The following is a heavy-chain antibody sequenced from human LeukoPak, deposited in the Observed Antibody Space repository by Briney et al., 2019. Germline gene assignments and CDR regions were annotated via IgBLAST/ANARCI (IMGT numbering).Heavy chain of an antibody. Sequence: GGSLRLSCAASGFTFSSYEMNWVRQAPGKGLEWVSYISSSGSTIYYADSVKGRFTISRDNAKNSLYLQMNSLRAEDTAVYYCARAGTTAHYYYYYMDVWGKGTTVTISS. D-gene: IGHD4-17*01. V-gene: IGHV3-48*03. J-gene: IGHJ6*03. CDR2: ISSSGSTI. CDR3: ARAGTTAHYYYYYMDV. CDR1: GFTFSSYE.